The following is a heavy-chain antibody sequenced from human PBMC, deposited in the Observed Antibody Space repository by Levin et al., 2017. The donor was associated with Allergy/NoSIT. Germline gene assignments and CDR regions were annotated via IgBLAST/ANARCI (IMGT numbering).Heavy chain of an antibody. J-gene: IGHJ4*02. CDR2: IWYDGSNK. CDR1: GFTFSSYG. V-gene: IGHV3-33*01. D-gene: IGHD3-16*01. Sequence: GESLKISCAASGFTFSSYGMHWVRQAPGKGLEWVAVIWYDGSNKYYADSVKGRFTISRDNSKNTLYLQMNSLRAEDTAVYYCARDVGGWGIRILDYWGQGTLVTVSS. CDR3: ARDVGGWGIRILDY.